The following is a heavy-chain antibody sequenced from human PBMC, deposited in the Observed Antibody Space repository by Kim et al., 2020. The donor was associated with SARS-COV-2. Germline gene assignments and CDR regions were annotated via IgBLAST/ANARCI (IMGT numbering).Heavy chain of an antibody. J-gene: IGHJ4*02. V-gene: IGHV1-3*01. D-gene: IGHD1-26*01. CDR2: INAGNGNT. Sequence: ASVKVSCKASGFTFSKFAFHWVRQAPGQRLEWLGLINAGNGNTMYQQKFEDRVIITRDTSASTVYMEMSSLRSEDTAIYYCAREKDLLPLFDHWGQGTPV. CDR1: GFTFSKFA. CDR3: AREKDLLPLFDH.